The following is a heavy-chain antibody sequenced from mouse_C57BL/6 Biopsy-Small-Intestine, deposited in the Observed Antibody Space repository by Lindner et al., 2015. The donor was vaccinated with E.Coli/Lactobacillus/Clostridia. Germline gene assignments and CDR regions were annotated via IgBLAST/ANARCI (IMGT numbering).Heavy chain of an antibody. J-gene: IGHJ2*01. V-gene: IGHV1-81*01. CDR3: ARTRVNMIYFGNYLAY. CDR2: IYPRSGNT. D-gene: IGHD2-1*01. Sequence: VQLQESGAELARPGASVKLSCKASGYTFTSYGISWVKQRTGQGLEWIGEIYPRSGNTYYNEKFKGKATLTADKSSSTAYMELRSLTSEDSAVYYCARTRVNMIYFGNYLAYWGQGTTLTVSS. CDR1: GYTFTSYG.